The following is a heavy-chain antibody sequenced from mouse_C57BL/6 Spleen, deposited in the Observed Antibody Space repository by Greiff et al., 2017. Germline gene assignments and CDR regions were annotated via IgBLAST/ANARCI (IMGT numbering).Heavy chain of an antibody. V-gene: IGHV6-6*01. Sequence: EVMLVESGGGLVQPGGSMKLSCAASGFTFSDAWMDWVRQSPEKGLEWVAEIRNKANNHATYYAESVKGRFTISRDDSKSSVYLQMNSLRAEDTGIYYCTRPYYYGSSYEYFDVWGTGTTVTVSS. CDR1: GFTFSDAW. D-gene: IGHD1-1*01. J-gene: IGHJ1*03. CDR3: TRPYYYGSSYEYFDV. CDR2: IRNKANNHAT.